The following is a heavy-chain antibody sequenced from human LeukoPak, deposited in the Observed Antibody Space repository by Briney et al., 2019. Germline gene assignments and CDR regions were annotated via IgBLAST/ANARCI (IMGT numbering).Heavy chain of an antibody. J-gene: IGHJ4*02. V-gene: IGHV1-69*04. CDR1: GGTFSSYA. CDR2: IIPILGIA. Sequence: SVKVSCKASGGTFSSYAISWVRQGPGQGLEWMGRIIPILGIANYAQKFQGRVTITADKSTSTAYMELSSLRSEDTAVYYCASNLWFGELFHFDYWGQGTLVTVSS. CDR3: ASNLWFGELFHFDY. D-gene: IGHD3-10*01.